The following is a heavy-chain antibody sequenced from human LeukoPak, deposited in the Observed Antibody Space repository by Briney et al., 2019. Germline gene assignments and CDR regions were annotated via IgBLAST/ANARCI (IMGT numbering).Heavy chain of an antibody. CDR3: AFSGYSSGWYRVLEGAY. V-gene: IGHV3-23*01. D-gene: IGHD6-19*01. CDR2: ISGSGGST. J-gene: IGHJ4*02. CDR1: GFTFSSYA. Sequence: PTGGSLRLSCAASGFTFSSYAMSWVRQAPGKGLEWVSAISGSGGSTYYADSVKGRFTISRDNSKNTLYLQMNSLRAEDTAVYFCAFSGYSSGWYRVLEGAYWGQGTLVTVSS.